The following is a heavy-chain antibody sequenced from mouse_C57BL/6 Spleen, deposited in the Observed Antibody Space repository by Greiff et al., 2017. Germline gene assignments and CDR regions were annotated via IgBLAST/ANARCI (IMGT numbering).Heavy chain of an antibody. CDR3: TRQGPYSNGGYWYFDV. Sequence: VQLQQSGAELVSPGASVTLSCKASGYTFTDYEMHWVKQTPVHGLEWIGAIDPETGGTAYNQKFKGKAILTADKSSSTAYMELRSLTSEDSAVYYCTRQGPYSNGGYWYFDVWGTGTTVTVSS. CDR2: IDPETGGT. D-gene: IGHD2-5*01. CDR1: GYTFTDYE. J-gene: IGHJ1*03. V-gene: IGHV1-15*01.